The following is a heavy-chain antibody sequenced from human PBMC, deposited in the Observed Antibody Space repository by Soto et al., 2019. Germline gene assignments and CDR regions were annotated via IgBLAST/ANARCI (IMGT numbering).Heavy chain of an antibody. CDR1: GYTFTGYY. CDR2: INPNSGGT. D-gene: IGHD2-15*01. J-gene: IGHJ4*02. Sequence: GASVKVSCKASGYTFTGYYMHWVRQAPGQGLEWMGWINPNSGGTNYAQKFQGWVTMTRDTSISTAYMELSRLRSDDTAVYYCARGAPDPQYCSGGSCYFDYWGQGTLVTVSS. V-gene: IGHV1-2*04. CDR3: ARGAPDPQYCSGGSCYFDY.